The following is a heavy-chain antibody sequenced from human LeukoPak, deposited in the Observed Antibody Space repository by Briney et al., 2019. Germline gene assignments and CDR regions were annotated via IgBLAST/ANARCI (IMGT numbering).Heavy chain of an antibody. CDR2: ISSSSSYI. Sequence: GGSLRLSCAASGFTFSSYSMNWVRQAPGKGLEWVSSISSSSSYIYCADSVKGRFTISRDNAKNSLYLQMNSLRAEDTAVYYCARDQGGATTADYWGQGTLVTVSS. D-gene: IGHD1-26*01. CDR3: ARDQGGATTADY. CDR1: GFTFSSYS. J-gene: IGHJ4*02. V-gene: IGHV3-21*01.